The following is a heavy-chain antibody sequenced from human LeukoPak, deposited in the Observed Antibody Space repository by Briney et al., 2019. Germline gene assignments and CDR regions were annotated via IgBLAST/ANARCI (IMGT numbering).Heavy chain of an antibody. CDR1: GGTLNSYV. Sequence: SVKVSCKASGGTLNSYVISWVRQAPGQGLEWMGGIIPISGTTNYAQKFQGRVTITADKSTSTAYMELSSLRSEDTAVYYCARGIAALGGVDYWGQGTLVTVSS. D-gene: IGHD6-6*01. J-gene: IGHJ4*02. V-gene: IGHV1-69*06. CDR3: ARGIAALGGVDY. CDR2: IIPISGTT.